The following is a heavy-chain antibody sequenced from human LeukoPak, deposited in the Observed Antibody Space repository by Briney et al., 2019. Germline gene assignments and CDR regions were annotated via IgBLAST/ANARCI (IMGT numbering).Heavy chain of an antibody. J-gene: IGHJ4*02. V-gene: IGHV4-39*02. D-gene: IGHD1-14*01. CDR2: IYYSGST. Sequence: SETLSLTCTVSGGSISSSSYYWGWLRQPPGKGLEWIGNIYYSGSTYYNPSLKSRVTMSVDTSKNHFSLKLSSVTAADTAVYYCARGVEPLAANTLAYWGQGTLVTVSS. CDR3: ARGVEPLAANTLAY. CDR1: GGSISSSSYY.